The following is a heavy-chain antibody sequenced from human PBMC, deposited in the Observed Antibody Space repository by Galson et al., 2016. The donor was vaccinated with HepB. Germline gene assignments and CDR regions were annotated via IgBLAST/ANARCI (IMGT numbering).Heavy chain of an antibody. V-gene: IGHV3-74*03. D-gene: IGHD2-15*01. CDR2: VSQDGVTT. CDR1: GFMFRGFW. Sequence: SLRLSCAASGFMFRGFWMHWVRQVPGKAPVWVSRVSQDGVTTAYADSVKGRFSISRDDAKKTAYLQMNSLRAEDTAMYYCASGSSWGPFAYWGQGALVTVSS. CDR3: ASGSSWGPFAY. J-gene: IGHJ4*02.